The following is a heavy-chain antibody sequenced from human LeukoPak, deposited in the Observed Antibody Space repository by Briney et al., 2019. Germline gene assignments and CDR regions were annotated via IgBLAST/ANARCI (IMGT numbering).Heavy chain of an antibody. V-gene: IGHV5-10-1*04. J-gene: IGHJ3*01. CDR1: GYSFTSYW. Sequence: GESLKISCKGSGYSFTSYWISWVRQMPGKGLEWMGKINPSDSYTIYSPSFQGQVTISADKSINTAYLHWSSLKASDTAIYYCARQDGSGTYDAFDVWGQGTMVTV. CDR3: ARQDGSGTYDAFDV. D-gene: IGHD3-10*01. CDR2: INPSDSYT.